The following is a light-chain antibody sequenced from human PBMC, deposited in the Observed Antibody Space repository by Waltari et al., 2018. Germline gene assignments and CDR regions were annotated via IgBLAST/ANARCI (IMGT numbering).Light chain of an antibody. J-gene: IGKJ4*01. CDR2: EAS. CDR1: QSVDTY. V-gene: IGKV3-11*01. Sequence: EIVLTQSPATLSLSPGERATLSCRASQSVDTYLAWYQHKPGQVPRLLIYEASTRATGIPARFSGSGSGADCTLIISSLEPEDFAVYYCHQRSNWPLTFGGGTKVEIK. CDR3: HQRSNWPLT.